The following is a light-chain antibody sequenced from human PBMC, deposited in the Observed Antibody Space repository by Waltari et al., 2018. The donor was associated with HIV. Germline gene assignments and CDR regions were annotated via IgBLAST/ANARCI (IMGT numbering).Light chain of an antibody. CDR1: QTISTW. CDR3: QQYHDYST. J-gene: IGKJ2*01. Sequence: DIQMTQSPSSLSASVGDRVTITCRASQTISTWLAWYQQRPGKAPKVLIYEAFTLQSGVPSRFTGSGSGTEFTLTISSLQPDDFATYYCQQYHDYSTFGQGTKLVIK. CDR2: EAF. V-gene: IGKV1-5*03.